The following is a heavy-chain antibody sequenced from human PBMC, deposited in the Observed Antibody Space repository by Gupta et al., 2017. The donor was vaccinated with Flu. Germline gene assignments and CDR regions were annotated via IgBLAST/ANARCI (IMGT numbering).Heavy chain of an antibody. CDR3: AGPYGQWFDY. D-gene: IGHD6-19*01. V-gene: IGHV4-34*01. J-gene: IGHJ4*02. CDR2: ISHSGRT. Sequence: QVQLQQWGAGLLKPSETLSLTCAVYGGSFSFYYWSWIRQPPGKGLEWIGEISHSGRTNYNPSLESRVTISLDTSKNQVSLKLTSVTAADTAVYYCAGPYGQWFDYWGQGTLVTVSS. CDR1: GGSFSFYY.